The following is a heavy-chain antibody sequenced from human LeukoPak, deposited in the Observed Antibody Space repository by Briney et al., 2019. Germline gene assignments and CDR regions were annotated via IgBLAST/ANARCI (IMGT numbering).Heavy chain of an antibody. D-gene: IGHD2/OR15-2a*01. V-gene: IGHV1-18*01. CDR3: ARDKGRWGGRYFPNWFGP. CDR2: ISGYNGNA. J-gene: IGHJ5*02. Sequence: ASVKVSCKASGYTFTSYGISGVRQAPGQGLEWMGWISGYNGNATYAQKVQGRVTTTTDTSTSTAYMELRSLRSDDTAVYYCARDKGRWGGRYFPNWFGPWGQGTQVTVSS. CDR1: GYTFTSYG.